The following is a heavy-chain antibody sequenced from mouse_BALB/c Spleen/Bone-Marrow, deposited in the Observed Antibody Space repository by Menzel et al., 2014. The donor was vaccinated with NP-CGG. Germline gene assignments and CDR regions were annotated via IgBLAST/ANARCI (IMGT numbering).Heavy chain of an antibody. D-gene: IGHD1-1*02. CDR3: LFGGYAMVY. Sequence: QVQLQQSGPELVKPGASVKISCKASDYTFTDYYINWVKQKPGQGLERIGWIYPGNGYSKYNEKFKGKATLTVDTSSSTASMQLSSLTSEDTAVHFCLFGGYAMVYWGQGTSVTVSS. J-gene: IGHJ4*01. CDR1: DYTFTDYY. CDR2: IYPGNGYS. V-gene: IGHV1-84*02.